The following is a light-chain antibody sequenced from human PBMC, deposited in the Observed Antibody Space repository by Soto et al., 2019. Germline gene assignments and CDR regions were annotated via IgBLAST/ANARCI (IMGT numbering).Light chain of an antibody. V-gene: IGKV1-5*03. Sequence: DIQMTQSPSTLSASVGDRVTITCRASQSISSWLAWYQQKPGKAPKLLIYKASSLESGVPSRFSGSGSGTELTLTISSLQPDDFATYYCQKYNSYSWTFGQGTKVEIK. CDR2: KAS. CDR1: QSISSW. J-gene: IGKJ1*01. CDR3: QKYNSYSWT.